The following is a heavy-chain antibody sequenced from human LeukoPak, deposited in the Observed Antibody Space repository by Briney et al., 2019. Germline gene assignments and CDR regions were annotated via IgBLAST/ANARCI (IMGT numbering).Heavy chain of an antibody. CDR3: ARHSGGTYYVSLDP. J-gene: IGHJ5*02. Sequence: SETLSLTCAVYGGSFSGYYWSWIRQPPGKGLEWIGRIYTSGSTNQNPSLKSRVTISVDTSKNQFSLKLSSVTAADTAVYYCARHSGGTYYVSLDPWGQGTLVTVSS. CDR1: GGSFSGYY. CDR2: IYTSGST. D-gene: IGHD1-26*01. V-gene: IGHV4-34*01.